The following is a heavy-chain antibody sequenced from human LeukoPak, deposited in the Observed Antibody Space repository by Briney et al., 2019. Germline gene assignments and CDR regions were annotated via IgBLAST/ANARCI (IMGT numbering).Heavy chain of an antibody. V-gene: IGHV4-39*07. CDR2: IYYSGST. Sequence: SETLSLTCTVSGGSISSSSYYWGWIRQPPGKGLEWIGSIYYSGSTYYNPSLKSRVTISVDTSKNQFSLKLSSVTAADTAVYYCASDRGVAARRYWFDPWGQGTLVTVSS. D-gene: IGHD6-6*01. CDR1: GGSISSSSYY. CDR3: ASDRGVAARRYWFDP. J-gene: IGHJ5*02.